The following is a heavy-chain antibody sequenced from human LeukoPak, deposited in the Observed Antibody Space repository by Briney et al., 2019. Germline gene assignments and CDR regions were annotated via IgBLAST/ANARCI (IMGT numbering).Heavy chain of an antibody. J-gene: IGHJ4*02. CDR1: GFTFSSYG. V-gene: IGHV3-33*01. Sequence: GGSLRLSCAASGFTFSSYGMHWVRQAPGKGLEWVAVIWYDGSNKYYADSVKGRFTISRDNSKNTLYLQMNSLRAEDTAVYYCARGRGESYYSDYWGQGTLVTVSS. CDR2: IWYDGSNK. CDR3: ARGRGESYYSDY. D-gene: IGHD1-26*01.